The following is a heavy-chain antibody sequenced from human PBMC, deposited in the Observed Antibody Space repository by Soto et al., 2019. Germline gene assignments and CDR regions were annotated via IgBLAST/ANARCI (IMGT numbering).Heavy chain of an antibody. Sequence: QVQLQQWGAGLLKPSETLSLTCAVYGGSFSGYYWSWIRQPPGKGLEWIGEINHSGSTNYNPSLKSRVTISVGTSKNRFSRKLSSVTAADTAVYYCERGGRFSSRFDPWGQGTLVTVSS. CDR3: ERGGRFSSRFDP. CDR1: GGSFSGYY. CDR2: INHSGST. V-gene: IGHV4-34*01. D-gene: IGHD3-16*01. J-gene: IGHJ5*02.